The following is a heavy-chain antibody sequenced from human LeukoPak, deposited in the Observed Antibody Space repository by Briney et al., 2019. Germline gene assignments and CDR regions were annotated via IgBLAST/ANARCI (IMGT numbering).Heavy chain of an antibody. CDR2: IYYSGST. Sequence: PSETLSLTCTVSGGSISSSSYYWGSIRQPPGKGLESIGSIYYSGSTYYNPSLKSRVTISVDTSKNQFSLKLSSVTAADTALFYFARYESNMIVVVTPDHAFDIWPERTRVTVSS. D-gene: IGHD3-22*01. J-gene: IGHJ3*02. V-gene: IGHV4-39*01. CDR3: ARYESNMIVVVTPDHAFDI. CDR1: GGSISSSSYY.